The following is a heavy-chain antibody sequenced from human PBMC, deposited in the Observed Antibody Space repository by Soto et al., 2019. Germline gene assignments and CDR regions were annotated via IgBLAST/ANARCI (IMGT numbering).Heavy chain of an antibody. J-gene: IGHJ6*03. V-gene: IGHV3-23*01. Sequence: GGSLRLSCAASGFTFSSYAMSWVRQAPGKGLEWVSAISGSGGSTYYADSVKGRFTISRDNSKNTLYLQMNSLRAEDTAVYYCAKDPHPYSNYYYYMAVWGKGTTVTVSS. CDR1: GFTFSSYA. CDR3: AKDPHPYSNYYYYMAV. D-gene: IGHD4-4*01. CDR2: ISGSGGST.